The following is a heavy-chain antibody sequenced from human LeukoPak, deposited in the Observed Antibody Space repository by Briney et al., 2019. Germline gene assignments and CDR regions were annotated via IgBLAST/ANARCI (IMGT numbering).Heavy chain of an antibody. CDR3: ARGRIARNWFDP. D-gene: IGHD2-15*01. J-gene: IGHJ5*02. Sequence: ASVKVSCKASGYTFTSYDINWVRQAAGQGLEWMGWMNPNSGNTVYAQKFQGRVTMTRNTSISTAYMELSSLRSEDTAVYYCARGRIARNWFDPWGQGTLVTVSS. CDR1: GYTFTSYD. CDR2: MNPNSGNT. V-gene: IGHV1-8*01.